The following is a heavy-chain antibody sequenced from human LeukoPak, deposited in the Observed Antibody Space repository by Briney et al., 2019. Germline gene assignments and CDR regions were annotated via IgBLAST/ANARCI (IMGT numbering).Heavy chain of an antibody. Sequence: ASVKVSCKASGYTFTTYAMNWVRQAPGQGLEWMGCINTNTGNPTYAQGFTGRFVFSLDTSVSTAYLQISSLKAEDTAVYYCARELRYYYDSSGYYYRSSFVYWGQGTLVTVSS. CDR2: INTNTGNP. V-gene: IGHV7-4-1*02. CDR3: ARELRYYYDSSGYYYRSSFVY. CDR1: GYTFTTYA. D-gene: IGHD3-22*01. J-gene: IGHJ4*02.